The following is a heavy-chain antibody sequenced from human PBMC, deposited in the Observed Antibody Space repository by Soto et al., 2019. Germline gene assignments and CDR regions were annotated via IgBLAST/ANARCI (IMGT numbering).Heavy chain of an antibody. Sequence: PSETLSLTCAVSGASVISTKWWSWVRQSPGKGLEWIGRIHYSGSTYYNPSLESRVTISVDTSKNQFSLKLSSVTAADTAVYYCARHLRMVAVAGTFDSWGQGTLVTVSS. CDR2: IHYSGST. J-gene: IGHJ4*02. V-gene: IGHV4-4*02. D-gene: IGHD6-19*01. CDR3: ARHLRMVAVAGTFDS. CDR1: GASVISTKW.